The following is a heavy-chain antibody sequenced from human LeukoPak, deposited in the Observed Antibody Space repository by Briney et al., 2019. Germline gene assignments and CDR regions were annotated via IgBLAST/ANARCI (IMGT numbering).Heavy chain of an antibody. CDR1: GGAIGSGDYY. CDR3: ARVTQPLNYDSSGYYAD. V-gene: IGHV4-30-4*01. D-gene: IGHD3-22*01. Sequence: SQTLSLTCTVSGGAIGSGDYYWSWIRQPPGKGLEWIGYIYYSGSTYYNPSLKSRVTISVDTSKNQFSLKLSSVTAADTAVYYCARVTQPLNYDSSGYYADWGQGTLVTVSS. CDR2: IYYSGST. J-gene: IGHJ4*02.